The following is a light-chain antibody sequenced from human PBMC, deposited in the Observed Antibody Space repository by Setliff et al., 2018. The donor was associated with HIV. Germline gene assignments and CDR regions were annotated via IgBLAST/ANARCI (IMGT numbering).Light chain of an antibody. CDR2: QAT. V-gene: IGLV2-23*01. J-gene: IGLJ1*01. CDR3: CSNTGSNTLG. Sequence: ALAQPASVSGSPGQSITISCTGTSNDVGRYDLVSWYQQHPARAPKLIIYQATRRLSGVSNRFSGSKSGNVASLTISGLQAEDEADYYCCSNTGSNTLGFGTGTKVTVL. CDR1: SNDVGRYDL.